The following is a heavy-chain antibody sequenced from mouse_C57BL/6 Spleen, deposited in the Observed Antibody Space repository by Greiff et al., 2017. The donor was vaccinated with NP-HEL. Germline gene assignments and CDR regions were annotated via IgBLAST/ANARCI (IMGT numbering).Heavy chain of an antibody. J-gene: IGHJ4*01. Sequence: VQLQQSGAELARPGASVKLSCKASGYTFTSYGISWVKQRTGQGLEWIGEIYPRSGNTYYNEKFKGKATLTADKSSSTAYMELRSLTSEDSAVYFCARYDYDRDYYAMDYGGQGTSVTVSS. CDR1: GYTFTSYG. CDR3: ARYDYDRDYYAMDY. V-gene: IGHV1-81*01. CDR2: IYPRSGNT. D-gene: IGHD2-4*01.